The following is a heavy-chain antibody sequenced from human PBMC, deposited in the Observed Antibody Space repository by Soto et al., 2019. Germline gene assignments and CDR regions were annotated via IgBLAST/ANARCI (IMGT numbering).Heavy chain of an antibody. V-gene: IGHV3-30*09. D-gene: IGHD1-26*01. J-gene: IGHJ4*02. CDR1: GFTFNHFA. Sequence: QVQLVESGGGVVQPGGSLRLSCAASGFTFNHFAMHWVRQAPGKGLEWVAVISYNGRNTYYADSVKGRFAISRDNSKKTPDLQMNNLSAQDTATYYCVREDSGVHFSYFDSWCQGSLVTVSS. CDR2: ISYNGRNT. CDR3: VREDSGVHFSYFDS.